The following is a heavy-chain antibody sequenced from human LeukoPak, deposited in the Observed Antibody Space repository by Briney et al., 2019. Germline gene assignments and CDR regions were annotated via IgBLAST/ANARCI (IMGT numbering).Heavy chain of an antibody. J-gene: IGHJ4*02. CDR2: IYPGDSDT. CDR1: GYSFTSYW. CDR3: AKIDRQYCSRSSCYALDY. D-gene: IGHD2-2*01. V-gene: IGHV5-51*01. Sequence: GESLKISCKCSGYSFTSYWIGWVRQMPGKGLEWMGIIYPGDSDTRYSPSFQGQVTISVDKSISNAYLQWGSPKASDTAIYYCAKIDRQYCSRSSCYALDYWGQGTQVTVSS.